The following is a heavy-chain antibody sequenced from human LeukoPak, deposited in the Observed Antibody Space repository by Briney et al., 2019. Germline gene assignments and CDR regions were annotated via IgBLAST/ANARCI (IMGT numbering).Heavy chain of an antibody. CDR2: ISAYNGNP. J-gene: IGHJ4*02. CDR1: GYTFTNYG. D-gene: IGHD3-22*01. CDR3: ARAGQGYYYDTSAYYYDY. V-gene: IGHV1-18*01. Sequence: ASVKVSCKASGYTFTNYGISWVRQAPGQGLEWMGWISAYNGNPTCAQKLQGRVTMTTDTSTSTAYMELRSLTSDDTAVFFRARAGQGYYYDTSAYYYDYWGQGTLVTVSS.